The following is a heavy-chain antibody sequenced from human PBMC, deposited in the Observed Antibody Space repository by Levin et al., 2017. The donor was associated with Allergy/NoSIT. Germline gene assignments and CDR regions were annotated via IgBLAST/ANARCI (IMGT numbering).Heavy chain of an antibody. J-gene: IGHJ4*02. D-gene: IGHD3-3*01. CDR2: ISAYNGNT. CDR1: GYTFTSYG. V-gene: IGHV1-18*01. CDR3: ARVPYYDFWSGSPHFDY. Sequence: ASVKVSCKASGYTFTSYGISWVRQAPGQGLEWMGWISAYNGNTNYAQKLQGRVTMTTDTSTSTAYMELRSLRSDDTAVYYCARVPYYDFWSGSPHFDYWGQGTLVTVSS.